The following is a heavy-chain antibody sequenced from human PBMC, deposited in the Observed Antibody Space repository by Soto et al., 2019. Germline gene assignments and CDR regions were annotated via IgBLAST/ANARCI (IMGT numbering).Heavy chain of an antibody. V-gene: IGHV3-74*01. Sequence: GGSLRLSCAASGFTFSSYWMHWVRQAPGKGLVWVSRVNRDGSSTSYADSVNGRFTISRDKAKNTLYLQMNSLRAEDTAVYYCARVRLGDCSGGSCFDDFDIWGQGTMVTVSS. J-gene: IGHJ3*02. CDR2: VNRDGSST. D-gene: IGHD2-15*01. CDR3: ARVRLGDCSGGSCFDDFDI. CDR1: GFTFSSYW.